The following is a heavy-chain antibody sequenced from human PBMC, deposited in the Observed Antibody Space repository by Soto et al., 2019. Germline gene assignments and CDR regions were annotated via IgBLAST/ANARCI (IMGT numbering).Heavy chain of an antibody. Sequence: PSETLSLTCAVYGGSFSGYYWSWIRQPPGKGLEWIGEINHSGSTNYNPSLKSRVTISVGTSKNQFSLKLSSVTAADTAVYYCARGHQYSSSDYWGQGTLVTVSS. V-gene: IGHV4-34*01. J-gene: IGHJ4*02. CDR3: ARGHQYSSSDY. CDR1: GGSFSGYY. CDR2: INHSGST. D-gene: IGHD6-19*01.